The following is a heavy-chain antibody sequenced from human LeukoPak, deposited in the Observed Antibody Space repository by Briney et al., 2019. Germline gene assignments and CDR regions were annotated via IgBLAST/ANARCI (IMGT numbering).Heavy chain of an antibody. V-gene: IGHV1-18*01. CDR3: AVLWSSGYYVHDY. CDR2: ISAYNGNT. D-gene: IGHD3-22*01. J-gene: IGHJ4*02. CDR1: GYTFTSYG. Sequence: ASVTVSFTASGYTFTSYGISWVRQAPGQGLEWMGWISAYNGNTNYAQKLQGRVTMTTDTSTSTAYMELRSLRSDDTAVYYCAVLWSSGYYVHDYWGQGTLVTVSS.